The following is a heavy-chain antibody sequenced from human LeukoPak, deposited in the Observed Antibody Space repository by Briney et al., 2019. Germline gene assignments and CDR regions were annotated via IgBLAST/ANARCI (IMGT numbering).Heavy chain of an antibody. CDR1: GYTFTSYY. V-gene: IGHV1-46*03. J-gene: IGHJ4*02. D-gene: IGHD6-13*01. Sequence: ASVKVSCKASGYTFTSYYIHWVRQAPGQGLEWMGIINPSGGSTSYAQKFQGRVTMTRDTSTSTVYMELSSLRSEDTAVYYCATGIAAAGTGYWGQGTLVTVSS. CDR3: ATGIAAAGTGY. CDR2: INPSGGST.